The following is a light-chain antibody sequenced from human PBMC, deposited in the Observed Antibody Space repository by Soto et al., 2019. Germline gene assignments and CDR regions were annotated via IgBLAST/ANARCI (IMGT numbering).Light chain of an antibody. CDR3: QQRSSWPPALS. Sequence: EIVLTQSPATLSLSPGERATLSCRASQSVRSFLAWYQQKPGQAPRLLIYDASNRATGFPGRFSGSGSGTDFTLTISSLEPEDFAVYYCQQRSSWPPALSFGGGTKVE. CDR2: DAS. V-gene: IGKV3-11*01. J-gene: IGKJ4*01. CDR1: QSVRSF.